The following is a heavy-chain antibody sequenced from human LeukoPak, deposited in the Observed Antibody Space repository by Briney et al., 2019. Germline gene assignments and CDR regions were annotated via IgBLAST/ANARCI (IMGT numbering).Heavy chain of an antibody. CDR3: ARVPEVAYAFDI. Sequence: SVKVSCKASGGTFSSYAISWVRQAPGQGLEWMGGIIPIFGTANYAQKFQGRVTITADKSTSTAYMELSSLRSEDTAVYYCARVPEVAYAFDIWGQGTMVTVSS. D-gene: IGHD5-12*01. CDR2: IIPIFGTA. CDR1: GGTFSSYA. J-gene: IGHJ3*02. V-gene: IGHV1-69*06.